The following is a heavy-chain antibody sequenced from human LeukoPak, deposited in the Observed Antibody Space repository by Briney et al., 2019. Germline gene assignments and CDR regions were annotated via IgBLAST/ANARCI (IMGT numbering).Heavy chain of an antibody. D-gene: IGHD3-22*01. CDR3: TAVRGHYDSSGYSGY. J-gene: IGHJ4*02. CDR2: ISSTSVTK. Sequence: PGGSLRLSCAASGFTFSNYSMNWVRQAPGKGLEWVSYISSTSVTKYYADFVKGRCTISRDNAQNSLYLQMNSLRAEDTAVYYCTAVRGHYDSSGYSGYWGQGTLGTVSS. V-gene: IGHV3-48*04. CDR1: GFTFSNYS.